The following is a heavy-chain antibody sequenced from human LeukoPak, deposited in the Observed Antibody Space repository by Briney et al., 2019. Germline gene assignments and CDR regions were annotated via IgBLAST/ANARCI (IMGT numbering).Heavy chain of an antibody. Sequence: GGSLRLSCAASGFSVSSIYMSWVRQAPGKGLEWVSVIYSGGSTYYADSVRGRFTISRDNSKNTLYLQMNSLRVEDTAVYYCARDGSSGWYWVDYWGQGTLVTVSS. CDR1: GFSVSSIY. V-gene: IGHV3-53*01. CDR2: IYSGGST. D-gene: IGHD6-19*01. CDR3: ARDGSSGWYWVDY. J-gene: IGHJ4*02.